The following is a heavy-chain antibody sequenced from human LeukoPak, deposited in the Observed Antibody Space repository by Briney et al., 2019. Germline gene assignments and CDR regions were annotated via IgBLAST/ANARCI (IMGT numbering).Heavy chain of an antibody. CDR3: ARLSFNSSGYYGIDY. Sequence: SETLSLTCTVSGGSISSYYWSWIRQPPGEGLEWIGYIYYSGSTNYNPSLKSRVTISVDTSKNQFSLKLSSVTAADTAVYYCARLSFNSSGYYGIDYWGQGTLVTVSS. CDR1: GGSISSYY. D-gene: IGHD3-22*01. V-gene: IGHV4-59*08. J-gene: IGHJ4*02. CDR2: IYYSGST.